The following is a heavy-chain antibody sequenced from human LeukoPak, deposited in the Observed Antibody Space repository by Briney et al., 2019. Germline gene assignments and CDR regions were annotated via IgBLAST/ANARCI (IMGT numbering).Heavy chain of an antibody. CDR2: ISAYNGNT. J-gene: IGHJ4*02. D-gene: IGHD3-22*01. CDR1: GYTFTTYG. CDR3: ARVESLVVADY. V-gene: IGHV1-18*01. Sequence: ASVKVSCKASGYTFTTYGISWVRQAPGQGLEWMEWISAYNGNTNYAQNLQGRVTMTTDTSTSTAYMELRSLRSDDTAVYYCARVESLVVADYWGQGTLVTVSS.